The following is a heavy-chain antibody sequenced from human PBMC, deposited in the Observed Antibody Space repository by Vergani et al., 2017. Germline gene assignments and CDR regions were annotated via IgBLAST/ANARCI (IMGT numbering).Heavy chain of an antibody. V-gene: IGHV4-59*01. Sequence: QVQLQESGPGLVKPSETLSLTCTVSGGSISSYYWSWIRQPPGKGLEWIGYIYYSGSTNYNPSLKSRVTISVDTSKNQFSLKLSSVTAPDTAVYYCARDYKDFWSGYYYWYFDLWGRGTLVTVSS. J-gene: IGHJ2*01. CDR3: ARDYKDFWSGYYYWYFDL. CDR1: GGSISSYY. D-gene: IGHD3-3*01. CDR2: IYYSGST.